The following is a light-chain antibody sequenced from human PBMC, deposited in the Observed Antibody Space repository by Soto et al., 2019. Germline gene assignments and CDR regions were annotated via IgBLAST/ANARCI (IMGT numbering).Light chain of an antibody. V-gene: IGLV2-23*01. Sequence: QSALTQPASVSGSPGQSITISCTGTSSDIGTYNLVSWYQQHPGKAPKFMIYEGTQRPSGVSNRFSGSKSGNTASLTISGLQAEDEADYYCCSYAGTSGWVFGGGTKLTVL. CDR3: CSYAGTSGWV. CDR1: SSDIGTYNL. CDR2: EGT. J-gene: IGLJ3*02.